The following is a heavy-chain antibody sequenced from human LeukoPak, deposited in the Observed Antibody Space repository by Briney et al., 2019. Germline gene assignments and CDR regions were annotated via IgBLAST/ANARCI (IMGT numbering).Heavy chain of an antibody. CDR1: GGSLSSYY. CDR2: IYYSGST. V-gene: IGHV4-59*01. Sequence: SETLSLTCTVSGGSLSSYYWSWIRQPPGKGLEWIGHIYYSGSTNYTPSQKSRVTISLDPSKTQFSLTLSSVTAADTAVYYCAIGGFDCTSTSCYPVLYFDYWGQGTLVTVSS. CDR3: AIGGFDCTSTSCYPVLYFDY. D-gene: IGHD2-2*01. J-gene: IGHJ4*02.